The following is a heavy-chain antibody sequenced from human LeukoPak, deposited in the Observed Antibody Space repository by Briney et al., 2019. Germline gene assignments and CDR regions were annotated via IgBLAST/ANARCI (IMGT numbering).Heavy chain of an antibody. J-gene: IGHJ6*03. Sequence: GGSLRLSCAASGFTFSSYGMHWVRRAPGKGLEWVAVISHDGNIKYHADSMKDRFTISRDNSRNTLYLQMNNLRPEDTAVYFCAVLTTLHIAVRPGDEYMDVWGKGTTVTVSS. D-gene: IGHD3-10*01. CDR3: AVLTTLHIAVRPGDEYMDV. CDR2: ISHDGNIK. V-gene: IGHV3-30*19. CDR1: GFTFSSYG.